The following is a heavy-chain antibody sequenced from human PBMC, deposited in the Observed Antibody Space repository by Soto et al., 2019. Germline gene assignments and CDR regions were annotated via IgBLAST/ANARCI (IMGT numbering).Heavy chain of an antibody. CDR2: IIPIFGTA. Sequence: QVQLVQSGAEVKKPGSSAKVSCKASGGTFSSYAISWVRQAPGQGLEWMGGIIPIFGTANYAQKFQGRVTITADESTSTAYMELSSLRSEDTAVYYCARDGVVAAAGPPLYYYGMDVWGQGTTVTVSS. CDR1: GGTFSSYA. D-gene: IGHD6-13*01. J-gene: IGHJ6*02. V-gene: IGHV1-69*01. CDR3: ARDGVVAAAGPPLYYYGMDV.